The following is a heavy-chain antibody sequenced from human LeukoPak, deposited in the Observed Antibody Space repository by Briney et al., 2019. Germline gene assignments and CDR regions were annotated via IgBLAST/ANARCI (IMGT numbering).Heavy chain of an antibody. CDR1: GFTFTSFG. J-gene: IGHJ4*02. CDR3: AEGGGGGSYHYFAY. V-gene: IGHV3-30*18. CDR2: ISNDGSNK. Sequence: PGGSLRLSCAASGFTFTSFGMHWVRKAPGKGLEWVAVISNDGSNKYYTDSVKGRFTISRDNSKNTLFLQMNSLRAEDTAVYYCAEGGGGGSYHYFAYWGQGTLVTVSS. D-gene: IGHD1-26*01.